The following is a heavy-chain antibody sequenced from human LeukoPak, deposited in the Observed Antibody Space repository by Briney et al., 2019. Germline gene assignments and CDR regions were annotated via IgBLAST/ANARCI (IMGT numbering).Heavy chain of an antibody. Sequence: NASETLSLTCTVSGYSISSGYHWGWIRQPPGKGLEWIGSIYHSGSTYYNPSLKSRVTISVDTSKNQFSLKLRSVTAADTAVYYCARVVQSTDSSGFYLPEYFQHWGQGTLVTVSS. CDR3: ARVVQSTDSSGFYLPEYFQH. D-gene: IGHD3-22*01. CDR2: IYHSGST. J-gene: IGHJ1*01. CDR1: GYSISSGYH. V-gene: IGHV4-38-2*02.